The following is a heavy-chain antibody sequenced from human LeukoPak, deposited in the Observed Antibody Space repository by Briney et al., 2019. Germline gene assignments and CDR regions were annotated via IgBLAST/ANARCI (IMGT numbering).Heavy chain of an antibody. CDR2: IRYDGSNK. J-gene: IGHJ6*03. CDR1: GFTFSSYG. Sequence: GGSLRLSCAASGFTFSSYGMHWVRQAPGKGLEWVAFIRYDGSNKYYADSVKGRFTISRDNSKNTLYLQMNSLRAEDTAVYYCAKVPTVVGVYYYYYYMDVWGKGTTVTVSS. V-gene: IGHV3-30*02. CDR3: AKVPTVVGVYYYYYYMDV. D-gene: IGHD4-23*01.